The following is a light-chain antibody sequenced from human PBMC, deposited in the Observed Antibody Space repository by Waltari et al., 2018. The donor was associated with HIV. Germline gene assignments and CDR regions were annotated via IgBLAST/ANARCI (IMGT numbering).Light chain of an antibody. V-gene: IGKV3-20*01. CDR3: QQYGGSPIT. J-gene: IGKJ5*01. CDR2: CTS. Sequence: ENVLTQSPGTLSLSPGEGATLSFRASQNVYNNYVAWYQQKAGQAPRLLIYCTSTRATGIPDRFSGSGSGTDFTLNINRLEPEDFAVYYCQQYGGSPITFGQGARLEMK. CDR1: QNVYNNY.